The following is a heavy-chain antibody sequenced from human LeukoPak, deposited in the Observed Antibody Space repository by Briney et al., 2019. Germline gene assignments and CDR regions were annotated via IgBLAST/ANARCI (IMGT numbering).Heavy chain of an antibody. Sequence: SQTLSLTCTVSGGSISSGSDYWSWIRQPAGKGLEWIGRIYTSGSTNYNPSLKSRVTISVDTSKNQFSLKLSSVTAADTAIYYCAREGRDYYYYYIYVWGKGTTVTVSS. CDR2: IYTSGST. V-gene: IGHV4-61*02. CDR3: AREGRDYYYYYIYV. CDR1: GGSISSGSDY. D-gene: IGHD3-10*01. J-gene: IGHJ6*03.